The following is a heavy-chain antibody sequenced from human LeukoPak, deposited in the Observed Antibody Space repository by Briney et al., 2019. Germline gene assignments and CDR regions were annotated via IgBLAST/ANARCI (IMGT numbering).Heavy chain of an antibody. V-gene: IGHV1-2*02. CDR3: ARARLDYRGLKHHFDC. J-gene: IGHJ4*02. Sequence: ASVKISCKTSGYSFIGYYVNWVRQAPGQGLEWMGWINPNRGDTKYAQKFQGRVTMTRDTSITTTYMELSRIRSDDTAVYYCARARLDYRGLKHHFDCWGQGTLVTVSS. CDR2: INPNRGDT. CDR1: GYSFIGYY. D-gene: IGHD4/OR15-4a*01.